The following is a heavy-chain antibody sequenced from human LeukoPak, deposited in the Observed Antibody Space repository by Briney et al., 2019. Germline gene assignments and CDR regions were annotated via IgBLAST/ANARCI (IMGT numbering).Heavy chain of an antibody. CDR1: GGSISSSSYY. V-gene: IGHV4-39*01. J-gene: IGHJ5*02. CDR3: ARHSCPVGRRYDILTGYWYNWFDP. Sequence: PSETLSLTCTVSGGSISSSSYYWGWIRQPPGKGLEWIGSIYYSGSTYYNPSLKSRVTISVDTSKNQFSLKLSSVTAADTAVYYCARHSCPVGRRYDILTGYWYNWFDPWGQGTLVTVSS. CDR2: IYYSGST. D-gene: IGHD3-9*01.